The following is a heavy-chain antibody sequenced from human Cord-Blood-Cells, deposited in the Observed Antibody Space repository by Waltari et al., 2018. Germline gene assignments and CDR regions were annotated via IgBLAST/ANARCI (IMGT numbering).Heavy chain of an antibody. CDR3: ARKTGDRDAFDI. CDR1: ISSSNW. CDR2: IYHSGST. Sequence: ISSSNWWSWVRQPPGKGLEWIGEIYHSGSTNYNPSLKSRVTISVDKSKNQFSLKLSSVTAADTAVYYCARKTGDRDAFDIWGQGTMVTVSS. V-gene: IGHV4-4*02. J-gene: IGHJ3*02. D-gene: IGHD7-27*01.